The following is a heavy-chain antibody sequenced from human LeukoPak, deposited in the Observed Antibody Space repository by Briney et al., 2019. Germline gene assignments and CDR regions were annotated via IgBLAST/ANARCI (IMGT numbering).Heavy chain of an antibody. Sequence: PGRSLRLSCAASGFTFGSYGMHWVRQAPGKGLEWVAVISYDGSNKYYADSVKGRFTISRDNSKNTLYLQMNSLRAEDTGVYYCGRGGKLEQLVLARWGQGSLVTVSS. CDR1: GFTFGSYG. D-gene: IGHD6-13*01. V-gene: IGHV3-30*03. J-gene: IGHJ4*02. CDR2: ISYDGSNK. CDR3: GRGGKLEQLVLAR.